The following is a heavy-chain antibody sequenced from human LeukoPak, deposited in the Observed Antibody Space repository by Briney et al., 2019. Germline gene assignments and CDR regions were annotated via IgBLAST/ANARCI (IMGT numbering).Heavy chain of an antibody. J-gene: IGHJ4*02. CDR3: AKDKPIDY. CDR1: GFTFSRYA. CDR2: ISYDGIYK. V-gene: IGHV3-30-3*01. Sequence: GGSLRLSCAASGFTFSRYAMHWVRQAPGKGLEWVAVISYDGIYKYFADSVKGRFTISRDNSKNTVFLQMNTLRTEDTAVYFCAKDKPIDYWGQGTLVTVSS. D-gene: IGHD1-14*01.